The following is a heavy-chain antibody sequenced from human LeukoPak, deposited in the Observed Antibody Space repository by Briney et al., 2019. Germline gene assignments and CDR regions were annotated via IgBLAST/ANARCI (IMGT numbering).Heavy chain of an antibody. CDR1: GGSISSGSYY. CDR2: IYTSGST. CDR3: VRDSYDFWSGYYSDY. J-gene: IGHJ4*02. D-gene: IGHD3-3*01. V-gene: IGHV4-61*02. Sequence: SQTLSLTCTVSGGSISSGSYYWSWIRQPAGKGLEWIGRIYTSGSTNYNPSLKSRVTISVDTSKNQFSLKLSSVTAADTAVYYCVRDSYDFWSGYYSDYWGQGTLVTVSS.